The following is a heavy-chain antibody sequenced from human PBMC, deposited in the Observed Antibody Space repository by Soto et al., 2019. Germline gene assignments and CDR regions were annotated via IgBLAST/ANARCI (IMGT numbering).Heavy chain of an antibody. J-gene: IGHJ4*02. Sequence: LSLTCTVSGVSVRSYYWSWVRQPAGKGLEWIGRIFSSGTTNYNPSLKSRVTMSLDTSNNQFSLKLSSVTAADTAVYFCARDIVGAALFDYWGQGALVTVYS. CDR1: GVSVRSYY. D-gene: IGHD1-26*01. CDR3: ARDIVGAALFDY. CDR2: IFSSGTT. V-gene: IGHV4-4*07.